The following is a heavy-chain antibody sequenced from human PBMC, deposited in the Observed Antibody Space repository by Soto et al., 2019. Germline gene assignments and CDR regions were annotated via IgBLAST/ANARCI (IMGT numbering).Heavy chain of an antibody. V-gene: IGHV3-30*18. Sequence: PGGSLRLSCAASGFTFSSYGMHWVRQAPGKGLERVAVISYDGSNKYYADSVKGRFTISRDNSKNTLYLQMNSLRAEDTAVYYCAKDGVGGSGSRRPYYYYYGMDVWGQGTTVTAP. CDR1: GFTFSSYG. J-gene: IGHJ6*02. CDR2: ISYDGSNK. CDR3: AKDGVGGSGSRRPYYYYYGMDV. D-gene: IGHD3-10*01.